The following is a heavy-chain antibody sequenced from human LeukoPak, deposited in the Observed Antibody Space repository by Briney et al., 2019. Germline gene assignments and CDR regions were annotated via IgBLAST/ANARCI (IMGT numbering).Heavy chain of an antibody. CDR3: ARDRDVYSSRWNRNFAY. CDR1: GFTFSNYG. D-gene: IGHD6-13*01. J-gene: IGHJ4*02. V-gene: IGHV3-33*01. CDR2: IWYDGSNK. Sequence: GGSLRLSRAASGFTFSNYGMHWVRQAPGKGLEWVAIIWYDGSNKYYADSVKGRFTISRDNSKNTLYLQMNSLRAEDTAVYYCARDRDVYSSRWNRNFAYWGQGTLVTVSA.